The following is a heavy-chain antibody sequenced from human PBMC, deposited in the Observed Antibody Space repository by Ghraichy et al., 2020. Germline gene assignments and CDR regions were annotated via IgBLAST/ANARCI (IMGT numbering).Heavy chain of an antibody. CDR2: ISGGGGST. V-gene: IGHV3-43*02. D-gene: IGHD2-2*02. Sequence: GGSLRLSCAASGFTFDDYAMHWVRQAPGKGLEWVSLISGGGGSTYYADSVKGRFTISRDNSKNSLYLQMNSLRTEDTALYYCAKDTEEFVVVPAAIDYYYYYMDVWGKGTTVTVSS. CDR1: GFTFDDYA. CDR3: AKDTEEFVVVPAAIDYYYYYMDV. J-gene: IGHJ6*03.